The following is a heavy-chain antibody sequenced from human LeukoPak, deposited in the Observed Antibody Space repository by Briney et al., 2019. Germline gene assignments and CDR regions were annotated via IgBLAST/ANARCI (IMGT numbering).Heavy chain of an antibody. CDR2: MYYRGST. J-gene: IGHJ6*02. Sequence: GSLRLSCAASGFTFSSYAMSWVRQPPGKGLEWIGSMYYRGSTHYNPSLKSRVTISVDTSKNQFSLKLSSVTAADTAVYYCARDAGHQLSRRNYYAMDVWGQGTTVTVSS. D-gene: IGHD1-1*01. CDR1: GFTFSSYA. V-gene: IGHV4-39*07. CDR3: ARDAGHQLSRRNYYAMDV.